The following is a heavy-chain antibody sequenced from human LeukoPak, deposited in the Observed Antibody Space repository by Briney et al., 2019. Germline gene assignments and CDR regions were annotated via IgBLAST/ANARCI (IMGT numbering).Heavy chain of an antibody. CDR2: LIPIFGTA. Sequence: ASVQVSCDASGGAFRSYAISWVRPAPGQGLEWMGGLIPIFGTANYAQKFQGRVTITADESTSTAYMELSSLRSEDTAVYYSARVSSSWYATPYYYYYGMDVWGQGTTVTVSS. D-gene: IGHD6-13*01. V-gene: IGHV1-69*13. J-gene: IGHJ6*02. CDR1: GGAFRSYA. CDR3: ARVSSSWYATPYYYYYGMDV.